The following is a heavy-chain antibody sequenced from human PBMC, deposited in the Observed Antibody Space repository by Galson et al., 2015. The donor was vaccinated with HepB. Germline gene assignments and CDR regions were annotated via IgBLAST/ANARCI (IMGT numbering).Heavy chain of an antibody. Sequence: ALVKPTQTLTLTCTFSGFSLSTSGMCVNWIRQPPGKALEWLARIDWDDDKYYSTSLKTRLTISRDNSKNTLYLQMNSLRAEDTAVYYCAKDGNGEGWFDPWGQGTLVTVSS. CDR2: IDWDDDK. V-gene: IGHV2-70*02. D-gene: IGHD3-10*01. CDR1: GFSLSTSGMC. CDR3: AKDGNGEGWFDP. J-gene: IGHJ5*02.